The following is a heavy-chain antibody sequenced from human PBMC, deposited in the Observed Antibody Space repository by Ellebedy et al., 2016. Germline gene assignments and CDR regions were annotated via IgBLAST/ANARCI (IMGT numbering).Heavy chain of an antibody. CDR2: ISSSSSTI. J-gene: IGHJ4*02. V-gene: IGHV3-48*02. D-gene: IGHD3-22*01. Sequence: GESLKISCAASGFTFSSYSMNWVRQAPGKGLEWVSYISSSSSTIYYADSVKGRFTISRDNAKNSLYLQMNSLRDEDTAVYYCARPHYYDSSGYSWDYWGQGTLVTVSS. CDR1: GFTFSSYS. CDR3: ARPHYYDSSGYSWDY.